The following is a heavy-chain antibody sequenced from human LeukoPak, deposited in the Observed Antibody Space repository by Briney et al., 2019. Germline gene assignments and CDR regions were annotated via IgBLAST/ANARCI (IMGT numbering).Heavy chain of an antibody. V-gene: IGHV3-53*01. CDR2: IYSGGST. CDR1: GFTVSSNY. Sequence: GGSLRLSCAASGFTVSSNYMSWVRQAPGKGLGWVSVIYSGGSTYYADSVKGRFTISRDNSKNSLYLQMNSLRAEDTAVYYCARDLTVTRYYYMDVWGSGTTVTVSS. D-gene: IGHD4-11*01. J-gene: IGHJ6*03. CDR3: ARDLTVTRYYYMDV.